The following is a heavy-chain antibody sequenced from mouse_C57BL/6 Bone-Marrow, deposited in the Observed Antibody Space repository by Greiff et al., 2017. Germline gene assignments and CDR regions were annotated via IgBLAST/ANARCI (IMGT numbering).Heavy chain of an antibody. V-gene: IGHV6-3*01. CDR2: IRLKSDNYAT. CDR1: GFTFSNYW. J-gene: IGHJ1*03. Sequence: EVKLVESGGGLVQPGGSMKLSCVASGFTFSNYWMNWVRQSPEKGLEWVAQIRLKSDNYATHYAESVKGRFAISRDDSKSSVYLQMNNLRAEDTGIYYCTAPHCWYFDVWGTGTTVTVSS. CDR3: TAPHCWYFDV.